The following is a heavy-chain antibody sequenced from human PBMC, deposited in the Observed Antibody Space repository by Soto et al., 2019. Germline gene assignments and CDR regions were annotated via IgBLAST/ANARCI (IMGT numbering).Heavy chain of an antibody. J-gene: IGHJ3*02. V-gene: IGHV1-8*02. CDR3: ARTAPAAISDAFDI. CDR2: MNPNSGNT. CDR1: GGTFSSYT. Sequence: ASVKVSCKASGGTFSSYTISWVRQAPGQGLEWMGRMNPNSGNTGYAQKFQGRVTMTRNTSISTAYMELSSLRSEDTAVYYCARTAPAAISDAFDIWGQGTMVTVSS. D-gene: IGHD2-2*01.